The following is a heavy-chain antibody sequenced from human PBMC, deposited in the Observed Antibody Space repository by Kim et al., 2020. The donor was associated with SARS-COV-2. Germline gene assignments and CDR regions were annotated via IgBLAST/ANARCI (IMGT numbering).Heavy chain of an antibody. CDR2: ISWDGGST. J-gene: IGHJ4*02. V-gene: IGHV3-43*01. CDR3: AGGSSWWFDY. Sequence: GGSLRLSCAASGFTFDDYTMHWVRQAPGKGLEWVSLISWDGGSTYYADSVKGRFTISRDNSKNSLYLQMNSLRTEDTALYYCAGGSSWWFDYWGQGTLVT. CDR1: GFTFDDYT. D-gene: IGHD6-13*01.